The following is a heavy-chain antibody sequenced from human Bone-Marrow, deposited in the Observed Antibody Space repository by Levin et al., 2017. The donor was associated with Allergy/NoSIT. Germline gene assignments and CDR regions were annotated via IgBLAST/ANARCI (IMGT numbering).Heavy chain of an antibody. J-gene: IGHJ1*01. CDR2: TSYDGRHY. CDR3: AKDPTVTASGDFQH. V-gene: IGHV3-30*18. Sequence: GGSLRLSCAASGFIFSDYGMHWIRQAPGKGPEWVAFTSYDGRHYQYADSVKGRFTISRDDSKNTLHLQMNSLRAEDTAVYYCAKDPTVTASGDFQHWGQGTLVTVSS. CDR1: GFIFSDYG. D-gene: IGHD4-17*01.